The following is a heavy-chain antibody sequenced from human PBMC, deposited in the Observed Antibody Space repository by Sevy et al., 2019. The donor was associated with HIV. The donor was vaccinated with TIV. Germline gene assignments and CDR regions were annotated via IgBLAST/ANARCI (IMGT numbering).Heavy chain of an antibody. CDR3: AKHIAYCGGDCYPPLYYCDY. V-gene: IGHV3-23*01. CDR2: ISGSGYST. CDR1: GFTFSNYA. Sequence: GESLKISCAASGFTFSNYAMSWVRQAPGKGLEWVSAISGSGYSTYYADSVKGRFTISRDKSKNTLYLQINSLRAGDTAVYYCAKHIAYCGGDCYPPLYYCDYWGQGTLVTVSS. J-gene: IGHJ4*02. D-gene: IGHD2-21*02.